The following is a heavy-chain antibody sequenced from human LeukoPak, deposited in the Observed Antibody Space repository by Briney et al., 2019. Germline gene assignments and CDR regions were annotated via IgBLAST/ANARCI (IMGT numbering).Heavy chain of an antibody. CDR1: GYSISSGYY. Sequence: SETLSLTCTVSGYSISSGYYWGWIRQPPGKGLEWIGSIYHSGSTYYNPSLKSRVTISVDTSKNQFSLKLSSVTAADTAVYYCATRPSYSSSWQGGGDYYYMDVWGKGTTVTVSS. D-gene: IGHD6-13*01. V-gene: IGHV4-38-2*02. J-gene: IGHJ6*03. CDR3: ATRPSYSSSWQGGGDYYYMDV. CDR2: IYHSGST.